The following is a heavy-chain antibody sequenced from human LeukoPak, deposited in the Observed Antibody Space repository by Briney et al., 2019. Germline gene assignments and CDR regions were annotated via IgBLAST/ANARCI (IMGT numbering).Heavy chain of an antibody. CDR2: IYHSGST. Sequence: SETLSLTCTVSGYSISSGYYWGWIRQPPGKGLEWIGSIYHSGSTYYNPSLKSRVTISVDTSKNQFSLKLSSVTAADTAVYYCARVGEDIVVVPAANWFDPWGQGTLVTVSS. V-gene: IGHV4-38-2*02. CDR3: ARVGEDIVVVPAANWFDP. CDR1: GYSISSGYY. D-gene: IGHD2-2*01. J-gene: IGHJ5*02.